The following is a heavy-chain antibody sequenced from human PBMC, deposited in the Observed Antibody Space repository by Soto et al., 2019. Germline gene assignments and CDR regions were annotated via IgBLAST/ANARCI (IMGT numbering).Heavy chain of an antibody. V-gene: IGHV3-21*01. CDR2: ISSSGSYI. Sequence: EVQLVESGGGPVKPGESLRLSCAASGFTFSSYSMNWVRQAPGKGLEWVSSISSSGSYINYGDSVKGRFTISRDNAENSVYLQMNGLRAEDTAVYYCARDLDAYNPALGNWGQGTPVTVSS. CDR3: ARDLDAYNPALGN. CDR1: GFTFSSYS. J-gene: IGHJ4*02. D-gene: IGHD3-3*01.